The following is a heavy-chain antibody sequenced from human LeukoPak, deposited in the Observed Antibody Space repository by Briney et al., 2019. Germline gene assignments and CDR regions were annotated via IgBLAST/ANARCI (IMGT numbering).Heavy chain of an antibody. V-gene: IGHV3-21*01. CDR3: ARDREYFCGTASYRFDY. D-gene: IGHD3-10*01. J-gene: IGHJ4*02. CDR2: ISSSSSYI. Sequence: GGSLRLSCAASGFTFSSYSMNWVRQAPGKGLEWVSSISSSSSYIYYADSVKGRFTISRDNAKNSLYLQMNSLRAEDTAVYYCARDREYFCGTASYRFDYWGERTLVTVSS. CDR1: GFTFSSYS.